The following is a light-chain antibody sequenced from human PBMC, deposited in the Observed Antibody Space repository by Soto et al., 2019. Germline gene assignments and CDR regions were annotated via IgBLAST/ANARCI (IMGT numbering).Light chain of an antibody. CDR2: EVT. CDR3: LSHTGSRTL. J-gene: IGLJ3*02. CDR1: SSDVGDYNY. Sequence: QSALTQPASVSGSPGQSITISCTGASSDVGDYNYVSWYQEHPGQVPKLIIFEVTTRPSGVSDRFSGSRSGNTASLTISGLQAEDEAEYYCLSHTGSRTLFGGGTKLTFL. V-gene: IGLV2-14*01.